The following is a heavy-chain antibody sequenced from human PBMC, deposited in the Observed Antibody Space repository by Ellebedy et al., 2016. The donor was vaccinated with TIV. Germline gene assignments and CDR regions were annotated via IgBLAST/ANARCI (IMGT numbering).Heavy chain of an antibody. J-gene: IGHJ4*02. V-gene: IGHV1-46*01. Sequence: AASVKVSCKASGYTFTSYYMHWVRQAPGLGLEWMGIIHPSGGSTSYAQKFQGRITVTRDTSTSTLYMELSSLRSEDTAVYYCARSTVRGKYYFYYWGQGTLVTVSS. D-gene: IGHD3-10*01. CDR3: ARSTVRGKYYFYY. CDR1: GYTFTSYY. CDR2: IHPSGGST.